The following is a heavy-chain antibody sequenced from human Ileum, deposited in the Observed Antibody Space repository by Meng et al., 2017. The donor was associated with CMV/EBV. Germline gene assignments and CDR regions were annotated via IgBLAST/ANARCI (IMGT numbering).Heavy chain of an antibody. J-gene: IGHJ4*02. CDR2: ITHSGRT. CDR3: ARGLASGWPDY. D-gene: IGHD3-10*01. Sequence: QVQLHQWGAGLLEPSETLSLPCAVFGGSFTGYYWSWLRQSPGKGLEWIGEITHSGRTSYNLSLKSRVTISVDMSKYQFSLKLTSVTAADTAIYYCARGLASGWPDYWGQGTLVTVSS. V-gene: IGHV4-34*01. CDR1: GGSFTGYY.